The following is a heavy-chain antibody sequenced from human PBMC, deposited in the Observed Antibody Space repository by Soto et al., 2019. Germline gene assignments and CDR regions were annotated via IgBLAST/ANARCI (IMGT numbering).Heavy chain of an antibody. CDR1: GFTFSSYS. CDR3: ASGSIAVAQDAFDI. V-gene: IGHV3-21*01. CDR2: ISSSSSYI. J-gene: IGHJ3*02. Sequence: EVQLVESGGGLVKPGGSLRLSCAASGFTFSSYSMNWVRQAPGKGLEWVSSISSSSSYIYYADSVKGRFTISRDNAKNSLYLQMNSLRAEDTAVYYCASGSIAVAQDAFDIWGQGTMVTVSS. D-gene: IGHD6-19*01.